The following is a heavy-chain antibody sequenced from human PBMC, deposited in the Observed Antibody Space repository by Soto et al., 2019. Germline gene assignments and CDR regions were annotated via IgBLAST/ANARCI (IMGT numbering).Heavy chain of an antibody. D-gene: IGHD3-22*01. CDR2: IIPIFGTA. J-gene: IGHJ6*02. CDR3: ARGPRGPRYDSSGYYYGMDV. V-gene: IGHV1-69*13. CDR1: GGTFSSYA. Sequence: GASVKVSCKACGGTFSSYAISWLRQAPGQGLEWMGGIIPIFGTANYAQKFQGRVTITADESTSTAYMELSSLRSEDTAVYYCARGPRGPRYDSSGYYYGMDVWGQGTTVTVSS.